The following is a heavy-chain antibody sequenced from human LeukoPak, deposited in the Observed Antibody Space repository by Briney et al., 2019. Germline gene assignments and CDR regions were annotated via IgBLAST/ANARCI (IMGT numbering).Heavy chain of an antibody. CDR2: ITTSGSTI. J-gene: IGHJ4*02. CDR1: GFTFTNHE. CDR3: VRDRDIAYLRADF. Sequence: GRSLRLSCVASGFTFTNHEMNWVRQAPGKGLEWVSYITTSGSTIYYADSVKGRFTISRDNAKNSLYLQMNSLRAEDTAVYYCVRDRDIAYLRADFWGQGTLVTVSS. D-gene: IGHD5-12*01. V-gene: IGHV3-48*03.